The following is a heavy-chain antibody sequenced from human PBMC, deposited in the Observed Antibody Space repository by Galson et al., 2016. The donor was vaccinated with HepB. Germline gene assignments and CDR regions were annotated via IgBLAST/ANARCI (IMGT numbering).Heavy chain of an antibody. CDR1: GFTFGAYA. D-gene: IGHD5-24*01. Sequence: SLRLSCAASGFTFGAYAMHWVRQAPGKGLEWVSHISNSPKTQHYIDSVKGRFTISRDNAKNSLFLQMNSLRDDDTAVYYCARDPGGKFSDGSIDYWGQGTLVTVSS. V-gene: IGHV3-48*02. CDR3: ARDPGGKFSDGSIDY. CDR2: ISNSPKTQ. J-gene: IGHJ4*02.